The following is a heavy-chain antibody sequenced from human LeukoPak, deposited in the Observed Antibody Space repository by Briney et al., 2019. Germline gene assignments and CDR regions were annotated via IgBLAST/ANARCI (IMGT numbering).Heavy chain of an antibody. CDR1: GGSFSGYY. CDR3: ARAVYETRCGRDYFAY. CDR2: INHSGST. Sequence: SETLSLTCAVYGGSFSGYYWSWIRQPPGKGLEWIGEINHSGSTNYNPSLKSRFTISIDTSTNQFSLRLSSVTAADTAVYYCARAVYETRCGRDYFAYWGQGTLVTVSS. J-gene: IGHJ4*02. D-gene: IGHD2-8*01. V-gene: IGHV4-34*01.